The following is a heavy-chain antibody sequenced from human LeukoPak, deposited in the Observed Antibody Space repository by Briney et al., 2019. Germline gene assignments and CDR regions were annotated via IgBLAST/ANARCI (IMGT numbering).Heavy chain of an antibody. CDR3: ARGRDLDCGSTSCSMFDY. CDR2: ISAHNGNT. J-gene: IGHJ4*02. Sequence: ASVKVSCKASGYTFSSYGLSWVRQAPGQGLEWMGWISAHNGNTNFAQRFQGRLTMTTDTPTSTAYMELRSLTSGDTAVYYCARGRDLDCGSTSCSMFDYWGQGTLVTVSS. D-gene: IGHD2-2*01. CDR1: GYTFSSYG. V-gene: IGHV1-18*01.